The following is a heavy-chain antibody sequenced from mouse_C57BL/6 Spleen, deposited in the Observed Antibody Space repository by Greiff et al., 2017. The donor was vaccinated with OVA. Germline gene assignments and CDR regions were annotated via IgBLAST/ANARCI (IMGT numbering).Heavy chain of an antibody. J-gene: IGHJ2*01. D-gene: IGHD1-1*01. CDR3: ARVGSGSSPYFDD. V-gene: IGHV5-4*01. CDR2: ISDGGSYT. CDR1: GFTFSSYA. Sequence: EVHLVESGGGLVKPGGSLKLSCAASGFTFSSYAMSWVRQTPEKRLEWVATISDGGSYTYYPDNVKGRFTISRDNAKNNLYLQMSHLKSEDTAMYYCARVGSGSSPYFDDWGQGTTLTVSS.